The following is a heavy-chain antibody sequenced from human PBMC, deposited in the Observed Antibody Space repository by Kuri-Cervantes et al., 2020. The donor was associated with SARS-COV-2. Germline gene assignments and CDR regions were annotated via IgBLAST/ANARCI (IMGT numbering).Heavy chain of an antibody. J-gene: IGHJ6*02. CDR2: INHSGST. V-gene: IGHV4-34*01. CDR1: GGSFSGYY. Sequence: GSLRLSCAVYGGSFSGYYWSWIRQPPGKGLEWIGEINHSGSTNYNPSLKSRVTISVDKSKDQFSLKLSSVTAADTAVYYCARVYQASDGMDVWGQGTTVTVSS. CDR3: ARVYQASDGMDV.